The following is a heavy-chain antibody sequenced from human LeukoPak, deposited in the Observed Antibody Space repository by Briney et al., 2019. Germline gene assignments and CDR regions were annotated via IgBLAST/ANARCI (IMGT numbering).Heavy chain of an antibody. D-gene: IGHD4-17*01. CDR2: MSGVGDYI. V-gene: IGHV3-23*01. J-gene: IGHJ2*01. Sequence: GGSLRLSCAASGFTFSTYTMSWVRQAPGKGLEWISAMSGVGDYIYYADSVKGRLTISRDNSKSTLYLQMNSLRAEDTAVYHCAKEVLDYEIPYWYFDLWGRGTLVTVSS. CDR1: GFTFSTYT. CDR3: AKEVLDYEIPYWYFDL.